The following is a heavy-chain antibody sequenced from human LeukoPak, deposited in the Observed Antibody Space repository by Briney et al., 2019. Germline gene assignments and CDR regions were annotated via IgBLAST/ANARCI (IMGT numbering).Heavy chain of an antibody. CDR1: GYTFTGYH. J-gene: IGHJ4*02. CDR2: INPNSGGT. Sequence: GASVKVSCKASGYTFTGYHMHWVRQAPGQGLEWMGWINPNSGGTNYAQKFQGWVTMTRDTSISTAYMELSRLRSDDTAVYYCARGGYYDILTGYYDYFDYWGQGTLVTVSS. V-gene: IGHV1-2*04. D-gene: IGHD3-9*01. CDR3: ARGGYYDILTGYYDYFDY.